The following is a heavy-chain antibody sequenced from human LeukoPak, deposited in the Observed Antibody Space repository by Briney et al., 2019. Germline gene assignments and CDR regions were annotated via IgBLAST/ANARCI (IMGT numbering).Heavy chain of an antibody. CDR1: GFTVSSNY. CDR2: IYSGGST. Sequence: GGSLRLSCAASGFTVSSNYMSWVRQAPGKGLEWVSLIYSGGSTYYADSVKGRFTISRENSKNTLYLQINSLRIEDTAVYYCARDDYVSRARWGLIDHWGQGTLVTVSS. J-gene: IGHJ4*02. V-gene: IGHV3-53*05. CDR3: ARDDYVSRARWGLIDH. D-gene: IGHD3-16*01.